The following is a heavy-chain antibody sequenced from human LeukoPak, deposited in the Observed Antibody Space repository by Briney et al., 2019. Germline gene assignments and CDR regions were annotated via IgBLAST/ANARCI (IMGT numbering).Heavy chain of an antibody. Sequence: GGSLRLSCAASGFTVSSNCMSWVRQAPGKGLEWVSVIYSGGSTYYADSVKGRFTISRDNSKNTLYLQMNSLRAEDTAVYYCASSDYGDYGWFDPWGQGTLVTVSS. CDR1: GFTVSSNC. V-gene: IGHV3-53*01. D-gene: IGHD4-17*01. CDR2: IYSGGST. J-gene: IGHJ5*02. CDR3: ASSDYGDYGWFDP.